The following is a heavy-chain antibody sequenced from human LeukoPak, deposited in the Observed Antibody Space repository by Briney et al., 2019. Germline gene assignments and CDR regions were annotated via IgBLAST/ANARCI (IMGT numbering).Heavy chain of an antibody. V-gene: IGHV4-39*01. J-gene: IGHJ4*02. D-gene: IGHD6-19*01. CDR2: SYYSGST. CDR3: ARHPSFIQAVAGVGIDY. CDR1: GGSISSSSYY. Sequence: SETLSLTCIVSGGSISSSSYYWGWIRQPPGKGLEWIGSSYYSGSTYYNPSLKSRVTISVDTSKNLFSLRLSSVTASDTAVYYCARHPSFIQAVAGVGIDYWGQGTLVTVCS.